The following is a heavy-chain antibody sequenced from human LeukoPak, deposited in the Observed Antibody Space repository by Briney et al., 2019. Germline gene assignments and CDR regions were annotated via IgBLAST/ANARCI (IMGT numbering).Heavy chain of an antibody. CDR2: IYSGGST. CDR1: GFTVSSNY. J-gene: IGHJ4*02. CDR3: AKEKHDILTGYPFR. Sequence: GGSLRLSCAASGFTVSSNYMSWVRQAPGKGLEWVSVIYSGGSTYYADSVKGRFTISRDNSKNTLYLQVNSLRAEDTAVYYCAKEKHDILTGYPFRWGQGTLVTVSS. V-gene: IGHV3-53*01. D-gene: IGHD3-9*01.